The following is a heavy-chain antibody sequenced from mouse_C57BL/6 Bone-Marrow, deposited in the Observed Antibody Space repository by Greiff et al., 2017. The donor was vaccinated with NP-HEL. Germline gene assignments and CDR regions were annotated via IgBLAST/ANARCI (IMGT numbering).Heavy chain of an antibody. J-gene: IGHJ3*01. D-gene: IGHD2-3*01. Sequence: VQLQQSGAELARPGASVKLSCKASGYTFTSYGISWVKQRTGQGLEWIGEIYPRSGNTYYNEKFKGKATLTADKSSSTAYMELRSLTSEDSAVYVCARKGGYCPPGFAYWGQGTLVTVSA. V-gene: IGHV1-81*01. CDR2: IYPRSGNT. CDR1: GYTFTSYG. CDR3: ARKGGYCPPGFAY.